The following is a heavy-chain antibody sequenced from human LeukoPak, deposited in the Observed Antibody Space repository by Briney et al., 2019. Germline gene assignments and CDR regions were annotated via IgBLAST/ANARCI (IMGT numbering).Heavy chain of an antibody. CDR1: GGSISSYY. CDR2: IYYIEST. Sequence: SETLSLTCTVSGGSISSYYWSWIRQPPGKGLEWIGYIYYIESTNYNPSLKSRVTISVDRSKNQFSLKLNSMTAADTAVYYCAIGQDPLALYKWGEGTLVTVSS. CDR3: AIGQDPLALYK. D-gene: IGHD1-1*01. V-gene: IGHV4-59*01. J-gene: IGHJ4*02.